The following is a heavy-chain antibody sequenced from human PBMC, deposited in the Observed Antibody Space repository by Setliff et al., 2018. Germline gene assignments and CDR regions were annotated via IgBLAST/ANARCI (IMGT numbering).Heavy chain of an antibody. CDR3: VREAPGYGNYYMDV. J-gene: IGHJ6*03. D-gene: IGHD1-1*01. CDR1: GFTFSSYW. CDR2: IHNDGGGT. Sequence: PGGSLRLSCAASGFTFSSYWMEWVRQVPGKGLVWVSRIHNDGGGTSYADSVKGRFTISRDNAKNTVYLQMNSLRAEDTAVYYCVREAPGYGNYYMDVWGKGTTVTVSS. V-gene: IGHV3-74*01.